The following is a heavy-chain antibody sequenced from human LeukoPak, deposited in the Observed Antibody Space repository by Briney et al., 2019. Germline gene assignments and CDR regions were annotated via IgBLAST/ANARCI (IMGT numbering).Heavy chain of an antibody. Sequence: SETLSLTCTVSRASMSSFFWSWIRQPPGKGLEWIGHIHYSGTTKYDPSLTSRITLSMDTSKSQVSLRLTSVTAADTAMYYCAASGNSWWEGFFHDWGQGTLVSVSS. CDR2: IHYSGTT. J-gene: IGHJ1*01. D-gene: IGHD2-8*02. CDR3: AASGNSWWEGFFHD. CDR1: RASMSSFF. V-gene: IGHV4-59*03.